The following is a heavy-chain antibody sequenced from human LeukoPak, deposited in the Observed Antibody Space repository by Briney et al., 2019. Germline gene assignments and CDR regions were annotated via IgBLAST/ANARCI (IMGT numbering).Heavy chain of an antibody. D-gene: IGHD3-10*01. J-gene: IGHJ6*02. CDR1: GGTFSSYA. CDR2: IIPIFGTA. Sequence: SVKVSCKASGGTFSSYAISWVRQAPGQGLGWMGGIIPIFGTANYAQKFQGRVTITADESTSTAYMELSSLRSEDTAVYYCARATMVRGVGYYGMDVWGQGTTVTVSS. CDR3: ARATMVRGVGYYGMDV. V-gene: IGHV1-69*13.